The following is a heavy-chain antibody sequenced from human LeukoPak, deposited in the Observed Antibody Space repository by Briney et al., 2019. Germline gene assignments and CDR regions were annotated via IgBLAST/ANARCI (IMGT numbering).Heavy chain of an antibody. D-gene: IGHD3-10*01. CDR1: GGSISSGSYY. J-gene: IGHJ5*02. V-gene: IGHV4-61*02. CDR2: IYTSGST. CDR3: ARPYYGSRNHNWFDP. Sequence: SETLSLTCTVSGGSISSGSYYWSWIRQPAGKGLEWIGRIYTSGSTHYNPSLKSRVTISVDTSKNQFSLKLSSVTAADTAVYYCARPYYGSRNHNWFDPWGQGTLVTVSS.